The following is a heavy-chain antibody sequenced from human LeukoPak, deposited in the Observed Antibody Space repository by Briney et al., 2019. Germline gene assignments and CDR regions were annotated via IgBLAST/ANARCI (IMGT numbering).Heavy chain of an antibody. J-gene: IGHJ6*02. CDR2: IYYSGST. CDR3: ASFSSSWYQDYYYGMDV. D-gene: IGHD6-13*01. V-gene: IGHV4-39*01. CDR1: GGSISSSSYY. Sequence: SETLSLTCTVSGGSISSSSYYWGWIRQPPGKGLEWIGSIYYSGSTYYNPPLKSRVTISVDTSKNQFSLKLSSVTAADTAVYYCASFSSSWYQDYYYGMDVWGQGTTVTVSS.